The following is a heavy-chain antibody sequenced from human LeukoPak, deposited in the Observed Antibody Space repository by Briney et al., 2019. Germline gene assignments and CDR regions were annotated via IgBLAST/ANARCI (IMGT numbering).Heavy chain of an antibody. J-gene: IGHJ3*02. D-gene: IGHD6-19*01. V-gene: IGHV1-8*01. CDR3: ASGSSGWYQEYAFDI. CDR1: GYTFTSYD. CDR2: MNPNSGNT. Sequence: ASVKVSCKASGYTFTSYDINWVRQATGQGLEWMGWMNPNSGNTGYAQKFQGRVTMTRNTSISTAYMELSSLRSEDTAVYYCASGSSGWYQEYAFDIWGQGTMATVSS.